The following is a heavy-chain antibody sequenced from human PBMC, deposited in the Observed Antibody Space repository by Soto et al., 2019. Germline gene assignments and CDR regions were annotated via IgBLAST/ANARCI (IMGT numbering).Heavy chain of an antibody. V-gene: IGHV3-48*01. J-gene: IGHJ6*02. D-gene: IGHD5-12*01. CDR3: TRDHGYGYGMDV. CDR2: ITKSSRTI. CDR1: GFTFSTHS. Sequence: PGGSLRLSCAASGFTFSTHSMNWVRQAPGKGLEWISYITKSSRTIYYADSVKGRFTISRDNAKNSLYLQMNSLRAEETAVYYCTRDHGYGYGMDVWGQGTTVTVSS.